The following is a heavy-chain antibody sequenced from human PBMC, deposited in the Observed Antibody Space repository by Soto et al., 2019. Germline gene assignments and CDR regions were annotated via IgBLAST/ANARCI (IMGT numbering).Heavy chain of an antibody. D-gene: IGHD3-10*01. Sequence: PGGSLRLSCAASGFTVSSNYMSWVRQAPGKGLEWVSVIYSGGSTYYADSVKGRFTISRHNSKNTLYLQMNSLRAEDTAVYYCARVLKVRGDYYVMAVWGQGTTVTVSS. CDR1: GFTVSSNY. J-gene: IGHJ6*02. V-gene: IGHV3-53*04. CDR2: IYSGGST. CDR3: ARVLKVRGDYYVMAV.